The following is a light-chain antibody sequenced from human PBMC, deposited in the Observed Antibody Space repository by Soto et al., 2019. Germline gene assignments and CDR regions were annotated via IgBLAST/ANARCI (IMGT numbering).Light chain of an antibody. CDR2: GSS. CDR3: QQYNNWWT. V-gene: IGKV3-15*01. Sequence: EIVLTQSPGTLSLSQGERATLSCRASQSVSSSYLAWYQQKPGQPPRLLIYGSSTRATGIPARFSGSGSGTEFTLTISSLQSEDFAVYYCQQYNNWWTFGQGTKVDIK. J-gene: IGKJ1*01. CDR1: QSVSSSY.